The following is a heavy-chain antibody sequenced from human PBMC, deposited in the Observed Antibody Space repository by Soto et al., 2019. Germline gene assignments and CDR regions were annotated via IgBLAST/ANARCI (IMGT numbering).Heavy chain of an antibody. J-gene: IGHJ5*02. Sequence: GASVKVSCKASGGTFSSYTISWVRQAPGQGLEWMGRIIPILGIANYAQKFQGRVTITADKSTSTAYMELSSLRSEDTAVYYCARHPGGAFQGFAPGFDPWGQGTLVTVSS. CDR3: ARHPGGAFQGFAPGFDP. CDR1: GGTFSSYT. CDR2: IIPILGIA. D-gene: IGHD3-10*01. V-gene: IGHV1-69*02.